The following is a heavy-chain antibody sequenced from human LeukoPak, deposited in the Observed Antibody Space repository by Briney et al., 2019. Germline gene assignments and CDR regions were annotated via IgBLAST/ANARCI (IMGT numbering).Heavy chain of an antibody. V-gene: IGHV4-4*07. CDR2: IYTSGST. D-gene: IGHD6-6*01. CDR1: GGSISSYY. Sequence: SETLSLTCTVSGGSISSYYGSWIRQPAGKGLEWIGRIYTSGSTNYNPSLKSRVTMSVDTSKNQFSLRLSSVTAADTAVYYCARALQEYSSSYDYGMDVWGQGTTVTVSS. J-gene: IGHJ6*02. CDR3: ARALQEYSSSYDYGMDV.